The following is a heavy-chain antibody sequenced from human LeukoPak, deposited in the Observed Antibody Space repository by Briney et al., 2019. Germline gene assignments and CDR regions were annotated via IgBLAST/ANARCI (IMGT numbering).Heavy chain of an antibody. Sequence: SQTLSLTCTVSGGSISGSSYYWGWIRQPPGKGLEWIGSIYYSGSTYYNPSLKSRVTISVDTSKNQFSLKLSSVTAADTAVYYCARQQYYDSSGYYSYYFDYWGQGTLVTVSS. CDR1: GGSISGSSYY. CDR2: IYYSGST. V-gene: IGHV4-39*01. D-gene: IGHD3-22*01. J-gene: IGHJ4*02. CDR3: ARQQYYDSSGYYSYYFDY.